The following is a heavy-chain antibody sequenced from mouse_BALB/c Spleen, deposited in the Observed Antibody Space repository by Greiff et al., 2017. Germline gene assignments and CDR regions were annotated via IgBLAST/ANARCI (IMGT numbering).Heavy chain of an antibody. Sequence: QVQLQQSGAELVRPGSSVKISCKASGYAFSSYWMNWVKQRPGRGLEWIGQIYPGDGDTNYNGKFKGKATLTADKSSSTAYMQLSSLTSEDSAVYFCARGGAMDYWGQGTSVTVSS. V-gene: IGHV1-80*01. CDR3: ARGGAMDY. CDR1: GYAFSSYW. J-gene: IGHJ4*01. CDR2: IYPGDGDT.